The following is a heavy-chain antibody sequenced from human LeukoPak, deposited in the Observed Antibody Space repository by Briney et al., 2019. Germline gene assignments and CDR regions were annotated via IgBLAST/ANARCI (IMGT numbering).Heavy chain of an antibody. J-gene: IGHJ4*02. CDR1: GFSFGSEA. CDR2: IYSGGST. CDR3: ASLGGGFDY. V-gene: IGHV3-53*01. Sequence: GGSLRLSCTVSGFSFGSEAMSWVRQAPGKGLEWVSVIYSGGSTYYADSVKGRFTISRDNSKNTLYLQMNSLRAEDTAVYYCASLGGGFDYWGQGTLVTVSS. D-gene: IGHD3-10*01.